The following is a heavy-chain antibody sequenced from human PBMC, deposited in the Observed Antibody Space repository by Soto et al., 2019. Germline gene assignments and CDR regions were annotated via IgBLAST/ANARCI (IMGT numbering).Heavy chain of an antibody. J-gene: IGHJ4*02. D-gene: IGHD3-3*01. Sequence: GGSLRLSCAASGVTFDTRAIHCLPQPPGQGLEWVAVISFDGSNKRYVDSVEGRFSISRDNSKTTSYLEMNGLKPEDTALYYCAIDYGFWSGYFDYWGQGTQVTVSS. CDR2: ISFDGSNK. CDR1: GVTFDTRA. V-gene: IGHV3-30*03. CDR3: AIDYGFWSGYFDY.